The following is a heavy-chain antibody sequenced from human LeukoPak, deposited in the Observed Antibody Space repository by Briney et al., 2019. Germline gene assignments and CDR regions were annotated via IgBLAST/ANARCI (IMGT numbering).Heavy chain of an antibody. CDR3: AKDRQSRGSLGFDY. J-gene: IGHJ4*02. V-gene: IGHV3-21*04. D-gene: IGHD3-22*01. Sequence: PGGSLRLSCAASGFIFSTYRMNWVRQAPGMGLEWVSSIGLSSNYISYADSVKGRFTISRDNSKNTLYVQMNSLRAEDTAVYYCAKDRQSRGSLGFDYWGQGALVIVSS. CDR1: GFIFSTYR. CDR2: IGLSSNYI.